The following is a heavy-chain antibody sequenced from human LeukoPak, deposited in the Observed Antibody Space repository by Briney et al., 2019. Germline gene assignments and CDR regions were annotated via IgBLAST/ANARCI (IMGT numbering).Heavy chain of an antibody. CDR3: ARDPTTVTKGLDI. CDR1: GDSMNSHY. D-gene: IGHD4-17*01. J-gene: IGHJ3*02. Sequence: SKTLSLTCTVSGDSMNSHYWSWIRQPPGKVLEWIGYISYIGSTNYNPSLKSRVTISVDTSKKQFSLRLSSVTAADTAVHYCARDPTTVTKGLDIWGQGTVVTVSS. CDR2: ISYIGST. V-gene: IGHV4-59*11.